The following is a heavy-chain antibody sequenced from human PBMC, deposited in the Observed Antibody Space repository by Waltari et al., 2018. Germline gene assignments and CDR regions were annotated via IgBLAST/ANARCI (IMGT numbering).Heavy chain of an antibody. V-gene: IGHV3-21*01. CDR3: ARVGPLDSSGYSDEY. J-gene: IGHJ4*02. CDR2: ISYSSSSM. Sequence: EVQLVESGGGLVKPGGSLRLSCAASGFTFSSYSMTWVRQAPGKGLEWVSSISYSSSSMYYADSVKGRFTVSRDNARNSLYLQMNSLRAEDTAVYYCARVGPLDSSGYSDEYWGQGTLVTVSS. D-gene: IGHD3-22*01. CDR1: GFTFSSYS.